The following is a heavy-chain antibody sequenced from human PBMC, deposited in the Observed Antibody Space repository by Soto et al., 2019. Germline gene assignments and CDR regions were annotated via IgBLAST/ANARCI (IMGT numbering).Heavy chain of an antibody. J-gene: IGHJ4*02. V-gene: IGHV4-39*01. CDR1: GGYISSISYY. Sequence: LETLSLTCTVSGGYISSISYYWSCIRQPPGKGLEWIGSINYSGSTDYNPSLRSRVTISVDTSKNQFSLKLSSVTAADTAVFYCARLGGSRYSYGSFDYWGQGTLVTVSS. D-gene: IGHD5-18*01. CDR2: INYSGST. CDR3: ARLGGSRYSYGSFDY.